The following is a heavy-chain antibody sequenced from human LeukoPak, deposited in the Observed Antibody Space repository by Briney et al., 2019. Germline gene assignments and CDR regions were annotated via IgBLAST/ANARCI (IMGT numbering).Heavy chain of an antibody. J-gene: IGHJ4*02. V-gene: IGHV4-59*01. CDR2: IYCSGTT. CDR3: ARGWELRLFDY. D-gene: IGHD1-26*01. Sequence: SETLSLTCTVSGGSISSYYWSWIRQPPGKGLEWIGYIYCSGTTNYSPSLKSRVTISVDTSKNQFSLKLSSVTAADTAVYYCARGWELRLFDYWGQGTLVTVSS. CDR1: GGSISSYY.